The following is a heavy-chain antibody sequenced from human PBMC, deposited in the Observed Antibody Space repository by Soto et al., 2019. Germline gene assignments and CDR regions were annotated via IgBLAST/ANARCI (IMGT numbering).Heavy chain of an antibody. CDR1: GFTFTNAW. J-gene: IGHJ4*02. D-gene: IGHD3-10*01. Sequence: ELQLVESGGGLVKPGGSLRLSCAASGFTFTNAWMNWVRQAPGKGLEWVGRIKSRTDGGTTDYAAPVKGRFTISRDDSTNTLYLQMNSLKTEDTAVYYCTTDRPLLWFGELSIWGQGTLVTVSS. CDR3: TTDRPLLWFGELSI. V-gene: IGHV3-15*07. CDR2: IKSRTDGGTT.